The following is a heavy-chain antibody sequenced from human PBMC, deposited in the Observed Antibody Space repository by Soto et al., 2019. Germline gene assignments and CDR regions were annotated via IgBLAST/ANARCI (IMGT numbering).Heavy chain of an antibody. CDR3: ARQRDIVVVVSRRRYFDY. CDR2: IYYSGST. CDR1: GGSISSSSYY. J-gene: IGHJ4*02. D-gene: IGHD2-15*01. Sequence: QLQLQESGPGLVKPSETLSLTCTVSGGSISSSSYYWGWIRQPPGKGLEWYGSIYYSGSTYYNPSLKGRVTISVDTSKNQFSLKLSSVTAADTAVYYCARQRDIVVVVSRRRYFDYWGQGTLVTVSS. V-gene: IGHV4-39*01.